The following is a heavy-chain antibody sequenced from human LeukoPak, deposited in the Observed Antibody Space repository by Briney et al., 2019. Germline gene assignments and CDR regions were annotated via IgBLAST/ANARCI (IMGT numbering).Heavy chain of an antibody. V-gene: IGHV1-46*01. CDR2: INPSGGST. D-gene: IGHD6-13*01. CDR3: ARDRIAAAGEFYYYYYMDV. Sequence: GASVKVSCKASGYTFTSYYMHWVRQAPGQGLEWMGIINPSGGSTSYAQKFQGRVTMTRDMSTSTVYMELSSLRSEDTAVYYCARDRIAAAGEFYYYYYMDVWGKGTTVTVSS. CDR1: GYTFTSYY. J-gene: IGHJ6*03.